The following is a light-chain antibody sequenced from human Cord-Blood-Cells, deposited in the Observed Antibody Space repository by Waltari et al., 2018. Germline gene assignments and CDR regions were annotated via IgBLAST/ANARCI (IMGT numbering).Light chain of an antibody. CDR2: EDN. V-gene: IGLV6-57*03. CDR3: QSYDSSPWV. CDR1: SGSIASNY. Sequence: NFMLTQPHSVSVSPGKTVTISCTRSSGSIASNYVQWYQQRPGSAPTTVIYEDNQRPSWVPDRFSGSIDSSSNSASLTISGLKTEDEADYYCQSYDSSPWVFGGGTKLTVL. J-gene: IGLJ3*02.